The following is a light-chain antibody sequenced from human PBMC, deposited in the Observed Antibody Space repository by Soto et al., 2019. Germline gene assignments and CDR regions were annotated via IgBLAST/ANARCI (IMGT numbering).Light chain of an antibody. CDR2: ENY. J-gene: IGLJ1*01. CDR3: GTWDRSLSRDV. V-gene: IGLV1-51*02. Sequence: QSVLTHPPSVSAAPGQDVTISCSGSSSNIGITSVSWYQQLPEAAPKLLIHENYKRPSGIPDRFSGSKSGTSATLDITGLQPGDEADYYCGTWDRSLSRDVFGSGTKLTVL. CDR1: SSNIGITS.